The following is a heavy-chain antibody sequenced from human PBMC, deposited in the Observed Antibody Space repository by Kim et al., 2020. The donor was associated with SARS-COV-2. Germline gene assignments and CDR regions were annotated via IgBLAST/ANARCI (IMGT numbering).Heavy chain of an antibody. CDR2: SGGTT. CDR3: ATHDYEY. D-gene: IGHD4-17*01. V-gene: IGHV3-53*01. J-gene: IGHJ4*02. Sequence: SGGTTDYEDAVKGRFPISGNNSKNALYLQMNSPRAEDTAVYYCATHDYEYWGQGTLVTVSS.